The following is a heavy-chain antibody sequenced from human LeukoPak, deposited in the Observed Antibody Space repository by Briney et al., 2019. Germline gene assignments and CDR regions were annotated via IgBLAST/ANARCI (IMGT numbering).Heavy chain of an antibody. J-gene: IGHJ4*02. Sequence: SLRLSCAASGFTFDDYAMHWVRQAPGKGLEWVSGISWSSGNIVYADSVKGRFTISRDNAKKSLYLQMNSLRAEDTASYYCAKEYDGSYYKGGYFDYWGQGTLVTVSS. CDR1: GFTFDDYA. CDR3: AKEYDGSYYKGGYFDY. V-gene: IGHV3-9*01. D-gene: IGHD3-10*01. CDR2: ISWSSGNI.